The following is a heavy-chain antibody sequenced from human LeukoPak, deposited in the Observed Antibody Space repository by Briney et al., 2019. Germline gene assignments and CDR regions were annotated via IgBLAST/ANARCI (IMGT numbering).Heavy chain of an antibody. CDR1: GFTFDDYA. CDR2: ISWNSGNI. CDR3: ARAPIVVVPAALPYYYGMDV. Sequence: GGSLRLSCEASGFTFDDYAMYWVRQAPGKGLEWVSGISWNSGNIAYADSVKGRFTISRDNSKNTLYLQMNSLRAEDTAVYYCARAPIVVVPAALPYYYGMDVWGQGTTVTVSS. D-gene: IGHD2-2*01. J-gene: IGHJ6*02. V-gene: IGHV3-9*01.